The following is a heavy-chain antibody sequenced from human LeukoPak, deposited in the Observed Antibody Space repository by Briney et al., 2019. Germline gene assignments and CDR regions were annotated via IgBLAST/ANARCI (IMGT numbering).Heavy chain of an antibody. CDR1: GGSISSSSYY. CDR2: IYYSGST. Sequence: TASETLSLTCTVSGGSISSSSYYWGWIRQPPGKGLEWIGSIYYSGSTYYNPSLKSRVTISVDTSKNQFSLKLSSVTAADTAVYYCARDPSTLTRRDDYWGQGTLVTVSS. J-gene: IGHJ4*02. V-gene: IGHV4-39*07. D-gene: IGHD1-1*01. CDR3: ARDPSTLTRRDDY.